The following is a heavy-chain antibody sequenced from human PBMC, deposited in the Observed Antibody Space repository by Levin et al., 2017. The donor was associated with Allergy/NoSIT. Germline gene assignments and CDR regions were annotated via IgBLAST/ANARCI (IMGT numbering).Heavy chain of an antibody. V-gene: IGHV3-74*01. Sequence: AGGSLRLSCSVSGFTFINYWMYWVRQRPGEGLQFISRMNFDGKTTDYAASVNGRFTISRDNANKTLYLQMRSLRVEDTAVYYCVRGGEYSYFYHLDSWGLGTRVTVSS. D-gene: IGHD5-18*01. CDR3: VRGGEYSYFYHLDS. CDR2: MNFDGKTT. CDR1: GFTFINYW. J-gene: IGHJ5*01.